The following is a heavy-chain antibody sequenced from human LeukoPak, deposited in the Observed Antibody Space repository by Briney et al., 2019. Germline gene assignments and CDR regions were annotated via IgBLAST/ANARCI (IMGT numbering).Heavy chain of an antibody. V-gene: IGHV2-5*01. Sequence: SGPTLVKPTQALTLTCTFSGFSLSTTGVGVAWIRQPPGKALEWLAVHYWNNDKSYSPSLKNRLTITKDTSKNQVVLILTNMDPVDTATYYCAHKGRGSGSYTMWGQGTLVTVSS. D-gene: IGHD3-10*01. CDR1: GFSLSTTGVG. CDR2: HYWNNDK. CDR3: AHKGRGSGSYTM. J-gene: IGHJ4*02.